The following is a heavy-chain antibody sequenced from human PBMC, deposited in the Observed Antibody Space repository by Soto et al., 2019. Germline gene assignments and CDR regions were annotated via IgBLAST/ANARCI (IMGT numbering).Heavy chain of an antibody. CDR3: ARGQVVAAQH. Sequence: QLQLQESGSGLVKPSQTLSLTCAVSGGSISSGGYSWSWIRQPPGKGLEWIGYIYHSGSTYYNPSIKSRVTISVDRSKNQFSRQLRSVTGADTDVYYCARGQVVAAQHWGQGTLVTVSS. D-gene: IGHD2-15*01. V-gene: IGHV4-30-2*01. J-gene: IGHJ4*02. CDR2: IYHSGST. CDR1: GGSISSGGYS.